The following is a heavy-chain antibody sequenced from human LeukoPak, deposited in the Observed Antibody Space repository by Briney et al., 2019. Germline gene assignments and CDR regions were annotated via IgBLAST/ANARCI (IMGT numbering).Heavy chain of an antibody. Sequence: SETLSLTCTVSGGSISSYYWSWIRQPPGKGLEWIGYIYYSGSTNYNPSLKSRVTISVDTSKNQFSLKLSSVTAADTAVYYCARVYRINWFDPWGQGTLVTVSS. CDR1: GGSISSYY. V-gene: IGHV4-59*12. J-gene: IGHJ5*02. D-gene: IGHD2-15*01. CDR2: IYYSGST. CDR3: ARVYRINWFDP.